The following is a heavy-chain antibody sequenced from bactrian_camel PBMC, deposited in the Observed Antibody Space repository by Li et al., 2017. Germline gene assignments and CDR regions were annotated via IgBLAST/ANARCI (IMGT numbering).Heavy chain of an antibody. D-gene: IGHD5*01. CDR3: AAASRTGRVFEYNY. V-gene: IGHV3S1*01. Sequence: HVQLVESGGDLVQPGGSLGLSCAASGFTFSSYWMYWVRQAPGKGLEWISTINSGVGTTYNADSVKGRFTISRDSDKNTLYLQMNSLKPEDTAPYYCAAASRTGRVFEYNYWGQGTQVTVS. CDR2: INSGVGTT. CDR1: GFTFSSYW. J-gene: IGHJ4*01.